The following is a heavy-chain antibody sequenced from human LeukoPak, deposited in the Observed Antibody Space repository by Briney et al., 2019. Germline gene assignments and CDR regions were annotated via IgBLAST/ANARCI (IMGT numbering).Heavy chain of an antibody. Sequence: GGSLRLSCAASGFTFSNSAMSWVRQAPGKGLEWVSSISSSSSYIYYADSVKGRFTISRDNAKNSLYLQMNSLRAEDTAVYYCARILYGSGSYRDDYWGQGTLVTVSS. J-gene: IGHJ4*02. CDR2: ISSSSSYI. V-gene: IGHV3-21*01. D-gene: IGHD3-10*01. CDR1: GFTFSNSA. CDR3: ARILYGSGSYRDDY.